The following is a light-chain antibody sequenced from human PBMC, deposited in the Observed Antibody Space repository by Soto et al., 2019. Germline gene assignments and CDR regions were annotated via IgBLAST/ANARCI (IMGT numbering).Light chain of an antibody. CDR3: QQYNDYSWT. V-gene: IGKV1-5*03. CDR1: QSISAW. Sequence: DIQMTQSPSTLSASVGDRVSINCRASQSISAWLAWYQKKPGKAPRLLIYKASTLEIGVPSRFSGSGSGTEFTLTISSLQPDDVATYYCQQYNDYSWTFGQGT. CDR2: KAS. J-gene: IGKJ1*01.